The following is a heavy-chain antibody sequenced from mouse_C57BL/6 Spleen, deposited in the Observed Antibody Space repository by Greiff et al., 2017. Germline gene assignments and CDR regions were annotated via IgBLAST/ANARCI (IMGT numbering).Heavy chain of an antibody. CDR1: GFTFTDYY. V-gene: IGHV7-3*01. CDR3: ARFHGWYFDV. Sequence: EVMLVESGGGLVQPGGSLSLSCAASGFTFTDYYLSWVRQPPGKALEWLGFIRNKANGYTTEYSASVKGRFTISRESSQSILYLKMNALGAEDSATDYCARFHGWYFDVWGTGTTVTVSS. CDR2: IRNKANGYTT. J-gene: IGHJ1*03.